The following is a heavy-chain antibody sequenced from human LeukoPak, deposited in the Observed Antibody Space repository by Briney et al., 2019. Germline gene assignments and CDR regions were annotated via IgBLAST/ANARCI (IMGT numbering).Heavy chain of an antibody. CDR3: ARLEVITTEDAFDI. CDR1: GYTFTNYN. J-gene: IGHJ3*02. D-gene: IGHD3-22*01. Sequence: GASVKVSCRASGYTFTNYNIAWVRQAPGQGLEWVGGIIPIFGTANYAQKFQGRVTITADESTSTAYMELSSLRSEDTAVYYCARLEVITTEDAFDIWGQGTLVTVSS. CDR2: IIPIFGTA. V-gene: IGHV1-69*13.